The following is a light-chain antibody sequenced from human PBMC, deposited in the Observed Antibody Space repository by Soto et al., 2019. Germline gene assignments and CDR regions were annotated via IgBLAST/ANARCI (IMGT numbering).Light chain of an antibody. Sequence: QSALTQPRSVSGSPGQSVTISCTGTSSDVGDYNYVSWYQQHPGKAPKLMIYDVSKRPSGVPDRFSGSKSGNTASLSISGLQPEDEADHYCCSFAGSYTYVVFGGGTKLTVL. CDR2: DVS. CDR3: CSFAGSYTYVV. V-gene: IGLV2-11*01. CDR1: SSDVGDYNY. J-gene: IGLJ2*01.